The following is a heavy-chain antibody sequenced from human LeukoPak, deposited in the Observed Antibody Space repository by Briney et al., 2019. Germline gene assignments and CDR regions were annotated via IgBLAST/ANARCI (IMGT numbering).Heavy chain of an antibody. CDR1: GFTFSDYY. Sequence: GGSLRLSCAASGFTFSDYYMSWIRQAPGKGLEWVSYISSSSSYTNYADSVKGRFTISRDNAKNSLYLQMNSLRAEDTAVYYCAGDTKATMVRGTAFDIWGQGTMVTVSS. V-gene: IGHV3-11*06. J-gene: IGHJ3*02. D-gene: IGHD3-10*01. CDR3: AGDTKATMVRGTAFDI. CDR2: ISSSSSYT.